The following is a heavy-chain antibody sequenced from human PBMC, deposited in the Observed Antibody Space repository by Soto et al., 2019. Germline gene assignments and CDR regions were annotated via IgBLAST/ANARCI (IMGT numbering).Heavy chain of an antibody. Sequence: QVQLQESGPGPVKPSETLSLTCTVSGGSISSYYWSWIRQPPGKGLEWIGYIYYSGRTNYNPSLKSRVTLPVDTSNSRFSLKLSSVTAADTAVYYCARDRQAVAGNYYYYGLDVWGQGTTVTVSS. D-gene: IGHD6-19*01. CDR3: ARDRQAVAGNYYYYGLDV. CDR2: IYYSGRT. CDR1: GGSISSYY. V-gene: IGHV4-59*01. J-gene: IGHJ6*02.